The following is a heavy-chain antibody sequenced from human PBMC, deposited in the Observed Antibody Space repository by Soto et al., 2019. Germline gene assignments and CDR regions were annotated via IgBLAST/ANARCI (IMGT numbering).Heavy chain of an antibody. CDR2: IYYSGST. CDR1: GGSISSSSYY. D-gene: IGHD3-10*01. J-gene: IGHJ4*02. Sequence: SETLSLTCTVSGGSISSSSYYWGWIRQPPGKGLEWIGSIYYSGSTYYNPSLKSRVTISVDTSKNQFSLKLSSVTAADTAVYYCARESRGGVRGRLDYWGQGTLVTVSS. CDR3: ARESRGGVRGRLDY. V-gene: IGHV4-39*02.